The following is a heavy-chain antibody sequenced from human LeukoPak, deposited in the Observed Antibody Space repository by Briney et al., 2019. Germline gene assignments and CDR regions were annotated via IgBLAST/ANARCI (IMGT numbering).Heavy chain of an antibody. J-gene: IGHJ4*02. D-gene: IGHD6-6*01. V-gene: IGHV3-21*01. CDR3: ARGRYEYSSLLGHYYFDY. CDR2: ITSSNSYM. CDR1: GFTFSSYN. Sequence: GGSLRLSCASCGFTFSSYNINWVRQAPGKGLEGVSSITSSNSYMYYADSVKGRFTISRDNAKNSLYLHMNSLRAEDTAVYYCARGRYEYSSLLGHYYFDYWGQGTLVTVSS.